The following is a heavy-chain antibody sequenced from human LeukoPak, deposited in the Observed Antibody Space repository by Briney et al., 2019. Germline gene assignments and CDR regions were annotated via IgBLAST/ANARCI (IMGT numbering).Heavy chain of an antibody. J-gene: IGHJ4*02. D-gene: IGHD3-3*01. CDR2: INHSGST. CDR3: PRGRVNDFWSGYPNFHY. Sequence: SETLSLTCAVYGGSFSGYYWGWIRQPPGKGLEWIGEINHSGSTNYNPSLKSRVTLSVDTSKNQFSLKLRSVPAADTAVYYCPRGRVNDFWSGYPNFHYWGQGTLVTVSS. CDR1: GGSFSGYY. V-gene: IGHV4-34*01.